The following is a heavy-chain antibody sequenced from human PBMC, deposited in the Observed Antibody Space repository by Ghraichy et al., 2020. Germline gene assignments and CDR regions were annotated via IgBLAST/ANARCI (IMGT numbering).Heavy chain of an antibody. V-gene: IGHV4-34*01. CDR2: INHSGST. CDR1: GGSFSGYY. J-gene: IGHJ4*02. D-gene: IGHD6-19*01. CDR3: ARGFGGRGVYGAVAGFPFDY. Sequence: SETLSLTCAVYGGSFSGYYWSWIRQPPGKGLEWIGEINHSGSTNYNPSLKSRVTISVDTSKNQFSLKLSSVTAADTAVYYCARGFGGRGVYGAVAGFPFDYWGQGTLVTVSS.